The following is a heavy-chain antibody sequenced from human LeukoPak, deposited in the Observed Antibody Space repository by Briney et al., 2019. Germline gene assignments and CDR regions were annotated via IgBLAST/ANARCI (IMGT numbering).Heavy chain of an antibody. CDR1: GYTFTDYY. CDR2: INPSGGST. CDR3: ASPGYDSSGFNY. V-gene: IGHV1-46*01. J-gene: IGHJ4*02. Sequence: ASVKVSCKASGYTFTDYYMHWVRQAPGQGLEWMGIINPSGGSTSYAQKFQGRVTMTRDTSTSTAYMELSSLRSEDTAVYYCASPGYDSSGFNYWGQGTLVTVSS. D-gene: IGHD3-22*01.